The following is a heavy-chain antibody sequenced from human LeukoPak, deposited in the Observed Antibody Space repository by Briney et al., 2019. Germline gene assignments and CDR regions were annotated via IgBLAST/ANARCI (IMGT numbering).Heavy chain of an antibody. CDR1: GFTVSSNY. J-gene: IGHJ6*03. V-gene: IGHV3-53*01. D-gene: IGHD6-13*01. CDR3: AKILGSWYGYYYYHMDV. CDR2: IYSGSST. Sequence: PGGSLRLSCAASGFTVSSNYMSWVRQAPGKGLEWVSVIYSGSSTYYADSVKGRFTISRDNSKNTLYLQMNSLRAEDTAVYYCAKILGSWYGYYYYHMDVWGKGTTVTVSS.